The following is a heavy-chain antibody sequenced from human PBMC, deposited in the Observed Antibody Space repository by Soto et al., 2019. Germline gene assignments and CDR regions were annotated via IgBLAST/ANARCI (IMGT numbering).Heavy chain of an antibody. CDR1: GFTFSSFS. Sequence: GGSLRLSCAASGFTFSSFSMNWVRQAPGKGLEWVSSISSSSSYIYYADSVKGRFTISRDNAKNSLYLQMNSLRAEDTAVYYCARTYCSSTSCYTPTPDYIFDYWGQGTLVTVYS. J-gene: IGHJ4*02. CDR2: ISSSSSYI. CDR3: ARTYCSSTSCYTPTPDYIFDY. V-gene: IGHV3-21*01. D-gene: IGHD2-2*02.